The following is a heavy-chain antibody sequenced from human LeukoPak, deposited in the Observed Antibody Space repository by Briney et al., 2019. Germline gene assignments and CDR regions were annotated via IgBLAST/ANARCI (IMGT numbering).Heavy chain of an antibody. Sequence: EASVKVSCKASGYTFTSYAMHWVRQAPGQRLEWMGWINAGNGNTKYSQKFQGRVTITRDTSASTAYMELSSLRSEDTAVYYCARDIRSQRFYGSGTMGYWGQGTLVTVSS. CDR1: GYTFTSYA. CDR3: ARDIRSQRFYGSGTMGY. V-gene: IGHV1-3*01. D-gene: IGHD3-10*01. CDR2: INAGNGNT. J-gene: IGHJ4*02.